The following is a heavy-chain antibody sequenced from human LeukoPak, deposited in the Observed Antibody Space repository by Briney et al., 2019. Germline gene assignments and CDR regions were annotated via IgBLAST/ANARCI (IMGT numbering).Heavy chain of an antibody. Sequence: SVKGSCKASGGTFSSYAISWVRQAPGQGLEWMGGIIPIFGTANYAQKFQGRATITADESTSTAYMELSSLRSEDTAVYYCARSPGGSGGYSALDDWGQGTLVTVSS. CDR1: GGTFSSYA. J-gene: IGHJ4*02. CDR3: ARSPGGSGGYSALDD. CDR2: IIPIFGTA. V-gene: IGHV1-69*13. D-gene: IGHD1-26*01.